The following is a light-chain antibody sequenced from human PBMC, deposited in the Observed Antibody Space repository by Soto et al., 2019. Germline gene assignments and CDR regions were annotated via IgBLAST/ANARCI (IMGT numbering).Light chain of an antibody. V-gene: IGKV1-39*01. Sequence: IQMNQSPSCLSASVGDKVTITCRASGSFRSYLNWYQQKPGKAPKLLIYAASCLQSGVPSMSSGSGSGTDFTLTISSLQPEDFATYYCQQSYSNPRTFGQGTKVDIK. CDR2: AAS. CDR1: GSFRSY. CDR3: QQSYSNPRT. J-gene: IGKJ1*01.